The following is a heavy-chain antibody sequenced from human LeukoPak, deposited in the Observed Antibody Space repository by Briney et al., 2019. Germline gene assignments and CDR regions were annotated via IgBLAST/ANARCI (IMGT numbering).Heavy chain of an antibody. CDR3: ARITFVVEGYGMDV. CDR2: ISYTGST. V-gene: IGHV4-59*08. CDR1: GGSMRSHY. D-gene: IGHD2-21*01. Sequence: SETLSLTCTVSGGSMRSHYWNWIRQPPGTGLEWIGYISYTGSTNYNPSLMSRLTMSVDTSNHHFSVRLSSVTAADTAVYYCARITFVVEGYGMDVWGQGTTVTVSS. J-gene: IGHJ6*02.